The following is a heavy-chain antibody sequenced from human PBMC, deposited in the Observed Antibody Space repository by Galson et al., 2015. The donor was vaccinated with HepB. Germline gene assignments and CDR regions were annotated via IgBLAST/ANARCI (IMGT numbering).Heavy chain of an antibody. D-gene: IGHD2-2*01. Sequence: SLRLSCAASAFSLSNFAMHWVRRAPGKGLEGVAVIWHDGNNDDYADSVKGRFTISRDNSKNTLYLQMNSLRAEDTAVYYCARPFFFCSSTSCYVPLFDYWGQGTLVTVSS. V-gene: IGHV3-33*01. CDR2: IWHDGNND. J-gene: IGHJ4*02. CDR3: ARPFFFCSSTSCYVPLFDY. CDR1: AFSLSNFA.